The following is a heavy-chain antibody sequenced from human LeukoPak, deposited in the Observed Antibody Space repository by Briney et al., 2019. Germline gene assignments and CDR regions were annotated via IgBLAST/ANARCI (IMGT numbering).Heavy chain of an antibody. J-gene: IGHJ6*03. CDR2: IKQDGSEN. CDR3: ARHGSITMVRGRLRYYYMDV. CDR1: GFNLSSYW. Sequence: GGSLRLSCAASGFNLSSYWMSWVRQAPGKGLEWVANIKQDGSENSYVASVKGRFTISRDNAKNSLYLQMNSLRAEDTAVYYCARHGSITMVRGRLRYYYMDVWGKGTTVTISS. V-gene: IGHV3-7*03. D-gene: IGHD3-10*01.